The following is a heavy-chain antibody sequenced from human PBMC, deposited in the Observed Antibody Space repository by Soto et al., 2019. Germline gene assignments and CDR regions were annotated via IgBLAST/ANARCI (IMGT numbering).Heavy chain of an antibody. V-gene: IGHV4-4*07. D-gene: IGHD3-10*01. CDR2: IYTSGST. Sequence: SETLSLTCTVSGGSISSYYWSWIRQPAGKGLEWIGRIYTSGSTNYNPSLKSRVTMSVDTSKNQFSLKLSSVTAADTAVYYCARDKLYGSGSYSHFDYWGQGTLVTVSS. CDR3: ARDKLYGSGSYSHFDY. J-gene: IGHJ4*02. CDR1: GGSISSYY.